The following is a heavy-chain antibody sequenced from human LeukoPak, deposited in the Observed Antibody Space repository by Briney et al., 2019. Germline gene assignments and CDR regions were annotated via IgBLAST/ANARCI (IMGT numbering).Heavy chain of an antibody. CDR3: ARYGGHSSAWYVFDY. Sequence: PSETLSLTCTVSGGSISRYHWSWIRQPPGKGLEWIGYIYNTGSSNYNPSLKSRVTILVDTSKNQFSLKLGSVTAADTAVYYCARYGGHSSAWYVFDYWGQGTLVTVSS. J-gene: IGHJ4*02. CDR2: IYNTGSS. V-gene: IGHV4-59*01. D-gene: IGHD6-19*01. CDR1: GGSISRYH.